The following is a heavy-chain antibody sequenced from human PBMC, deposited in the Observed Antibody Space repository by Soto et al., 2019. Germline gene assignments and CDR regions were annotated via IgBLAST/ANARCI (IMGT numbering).Heavy chain of an antibody. V-gene: IGHV4-59*01. J-gene: IGHJ4*02. CDR3: ARGPWGGGWYWDEGKYYFDY. CDR2: IYYSGST. D-gene: IGHD6-19*01. CDR1: GGSISSYY. Sequence: PSETLSLTCTVSGGSISSYYWSWIRQPPGKGLEWIGYIYYSGSTNYNPSLKSRVTISVDTSKNQFSLKLSSVTAADTAVYYCARGPWGGGWYWDEGKYYFDYWGQGTLVTVSS.